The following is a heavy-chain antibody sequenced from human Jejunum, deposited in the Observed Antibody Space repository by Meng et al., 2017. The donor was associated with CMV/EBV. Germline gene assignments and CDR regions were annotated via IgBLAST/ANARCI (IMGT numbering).Heavy chain of an antibody. CDR3: ARAGGYYDTSGLDY. CDR2: INGDGSTT. V-gene: IGHV3-74*01. D-gene: IGHD3-22*01. Sequence: EVQLVESXXXXVXXGGXLRLCCAASGFTFSSNWMHWVRQAPGKGLVWVSRINGDGSTTNYADSVKGRFTISRDIAKNILYLQMNSLRADDTALYYCARAGGYYDTSGLDYWGQGTLVTVSS. CDR1: GFTFSSNW. J-gene: IGHJ4*02.